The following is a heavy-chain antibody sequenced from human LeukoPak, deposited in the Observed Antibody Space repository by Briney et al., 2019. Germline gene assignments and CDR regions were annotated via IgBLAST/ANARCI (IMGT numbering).Heavy chain of an antibody. V-gene: IGHV3-23*01. CDR1: GFTVTNYA. CDR3: ARAPPNDYDGSDYYSSFDY. CDR2: FTSSSDRA. Sequence: GGSLRLSCAASGFTVTNYALSWVRQTPGKGLEWVSSFTSSSDRAYYADSVKGRFTTSRDTSKNTMYLQMNSLRAEDTAVYYCARAPPNDYDGSDYYSSFDYWGQGTLVTVSS. D-gene: IGHD3-22*01. J-gene: IGHJ4*02.